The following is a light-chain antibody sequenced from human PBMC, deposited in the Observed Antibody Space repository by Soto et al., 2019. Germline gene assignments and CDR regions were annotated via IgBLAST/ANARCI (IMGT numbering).Light chain of an antibody. Sequence: QSALTQPASVSGSPGQSITISCTGTSSDVGGYKYVSWYQQHPGTAPKLIIFEVSNRPSGVSTRFSGSKSGNTASLTISGLQPEDEADYYCSSYTSTSTLVFGTGTKVTVL. CDR3: SSYTSTSTLV. V-gene: IGLV2-14*01. J-gene: IGLJ1*01. CDR1: SSDVGGYKY. CDR2: EVS.